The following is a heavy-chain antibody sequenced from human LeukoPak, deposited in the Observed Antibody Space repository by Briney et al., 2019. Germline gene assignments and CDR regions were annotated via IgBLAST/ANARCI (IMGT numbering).Heavy chain of an antibody. D-gene: IGHD3-10*01. CDR1: GGSISSYY. CDR2: IYHSGST. V-gene: IGHV4-59*12. CDR3: ARETGPMVRGVMDV. Sequence: SETLSLTCTVSGGSISSYYWSWIRQPPGKGLEWIGEIYHSGSTNYNPSLKSRVTISVDKSKNQFSLRLSSVTAADTAVYYCARETGPMVRGVMDVWGQGTTVTVSS. J-gene: IGHJ6*02.